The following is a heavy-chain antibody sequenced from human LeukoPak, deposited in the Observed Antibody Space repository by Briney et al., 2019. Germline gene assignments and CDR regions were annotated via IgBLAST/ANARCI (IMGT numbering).Heavy chain of an antibody. J-gene: IGHJ4*02. V-gene: IGHV3-23*01. CDR3: GKDLGVYGSGSYSYY. CDR1: GFTFSSYA. D-gene: IGHD3-10*01. Sequence: GGSLRLSCAASGFTFSSYAMSWVRQAPGKGLEWVSAISGSGGSTYYADSVKGRFTISRDNSKNTLYLQMNSLRAEDTAVYYCGKDLGVYGSGSYSYYWGQGTLVTVSS. CDR2: ISGSGGST.